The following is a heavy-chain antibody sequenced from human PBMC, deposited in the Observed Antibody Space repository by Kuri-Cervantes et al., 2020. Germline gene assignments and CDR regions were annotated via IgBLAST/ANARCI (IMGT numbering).Heavy chain of an antibody. CDR1: GFTFSSYS. CDR2: ISSSSSYI. J-gene: IGHJ6*02. Sequence: GGSLRLSCAASGFTFSSYSMNWVRQAPGKGLEWVSSISSSSSYIYYADSVKGRFTISRDNSKNTLYLQMNSLRAEDTAVYYCARERPYYYYGMDVWGQGTTVTVSS. CDR3: ARERPYYYYGMDV. V-gene: IGHV3-21*01.